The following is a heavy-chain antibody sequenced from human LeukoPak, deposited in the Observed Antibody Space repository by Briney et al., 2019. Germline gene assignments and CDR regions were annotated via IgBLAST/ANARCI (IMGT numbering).Heavy chain of an antibody. Sequence: SETLSLTCTVSGGSISSYYWSRIRQPPGKGLEWIGYIYYSGSTNYNPSLKSRVTISVDTSKNQFSLKLSSVTAADTAVYYCARVAVTSYNPYTNFDYWGQGTLVTVSS. CDR2: IYYSGST. CDR3: ARVAVTSYNPYTNFDY. D-gene: IGHD1-1*01. V-gene: IGHV4-59*08. J-gene: IGHJ4*02. CDR1: GGSISSYY.